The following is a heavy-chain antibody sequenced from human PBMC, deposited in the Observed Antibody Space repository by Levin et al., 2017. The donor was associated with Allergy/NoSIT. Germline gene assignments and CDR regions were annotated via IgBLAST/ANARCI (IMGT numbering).Heavy chain of an antibody. CDR3: ARESFWTD. V-gene: IGHV3-11*06. CDR2: ISVSGRET. D-gene: IGHD3/OR15-3a*01. Sequence: GGSLRLSCAASGFRFSDYYMSWIRQVPGKGLEWVSYISVSGRETNYADVVKGRFPISRDNAKNSLSLQMNGLRVDDSAVYYCARESFWTDWGQGTLVTVSS. CDR1: GFRFSDYY. J-gene: IGHJ4*02.